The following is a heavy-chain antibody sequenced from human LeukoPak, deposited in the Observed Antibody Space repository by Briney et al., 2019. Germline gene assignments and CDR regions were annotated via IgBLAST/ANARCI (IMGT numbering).Heavy chain of an antibody. V-gene: IGHV1-18*04. D-gene: IGHD2-15*01. J-gene: IGHJ4*02. Sequence: ASVKVSCKAFGYTFTDYGITWVRQAPGQGLQWLGWVSANTGNTNYAQRFQGRVTMTIDTSTSTAYMELRSLGSDDTAVYYCARDGGDYWGQGTLVTVSS. CDR3: ARDGGDY. CDR1: GYTFTDYG. CDR2: VSANTGNT.